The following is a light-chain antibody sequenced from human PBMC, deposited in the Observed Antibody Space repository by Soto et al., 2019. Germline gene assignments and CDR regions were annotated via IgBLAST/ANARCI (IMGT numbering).Light chain of an antibody. CDR1: QRISTN. CDR2: GAS. CDR3: QADTAWPACR. Sequence: SLATLSVHKKENATLSCRASQRISTNLAWYHHKRGQAPRLLIYGASTRATGIPARFSGSGSETEFTLTITSLQSAEFAIHYCQADTAWPACRFGEGSKV. V-gene: IGKV3D-15*01. J-gene: IGKJ1*01.